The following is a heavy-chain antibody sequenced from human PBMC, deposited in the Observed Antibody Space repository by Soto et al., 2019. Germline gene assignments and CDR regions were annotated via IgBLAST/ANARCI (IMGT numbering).Heavy chain of an antibody. CDR2: ISYDGSNK. V-gene: IGHV3-30*18. D-gene: IGHD6-19*01. CDR1: RFTFSSYG. Sequence: QVQLVESGGGVVQPGRSLRLSCAASRFTFSSYGMHWVRQAPGKGLEWVAVISYDGSNKYYADSVKGRFTISRDNSKNTLYLQMNSLRAEDTAVYYCAKDWDSSGWYRFHFDAFDIWGQGTMVTVSS. J-gene: IGHJ3*02. CDR3: AKDWDSSGWYRFHFDAFDI.